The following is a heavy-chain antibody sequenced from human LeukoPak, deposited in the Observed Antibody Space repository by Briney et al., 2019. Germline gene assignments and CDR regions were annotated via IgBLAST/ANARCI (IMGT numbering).Heavy chain of an antibody. J-gene: IGHJ5*02. D-gene: IGHD2-2*01. Sequence: GGSLRLSCAASGFTFSNYAMSWVRQAPGKGLEWVSAISGSGGSTYYVASVKGRFTISRDNSKNTLYLQMNSLRAEDTAVYYCARDGLGYCSSTSCYWSWFDPWGQGTLVTVSS. CDR3: ARDGLGYCSSTSCYWSWFDP. V-gene: IGHV3-23*01. CDR1: GFTFSNYA. CDR2: ISGSGGST.